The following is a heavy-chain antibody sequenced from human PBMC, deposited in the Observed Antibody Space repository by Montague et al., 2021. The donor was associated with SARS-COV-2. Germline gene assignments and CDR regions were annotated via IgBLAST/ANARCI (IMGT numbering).Heavy chain of an antibody. CDR2: INHNGST. D-gene: IGHD2-2*01. V-gene: IGHV4-34*01. CDR3: ASGFRSVVPAVLGVGFYYYLDMDV. CDR1: GGSFSGYY. J-gene: IGHJ6*02. Sequence: SETLSLTCAVYGGSFSGYYWGWIRQPPGKGLEWIGEINHNGSTNYNPSLKSQVTISVYTSKNQFSLKLSSVTAADTAVYFCASGFRSVVPAVLGVGFYYYLDMDVWGQGTTVTVSS.